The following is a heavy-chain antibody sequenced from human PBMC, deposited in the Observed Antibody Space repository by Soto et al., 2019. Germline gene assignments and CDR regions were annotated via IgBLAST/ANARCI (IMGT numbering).Heavy chain of an antibody. Sequence: ASVKVSCKASGYTFTSYCISWVRQAPGQGLEWMGWISAYNGNTNYAQKLQGRVTMTTDTSTSTAYMELRSLRSDDTAVYYCARPYCSSTSCSSTEFDYWGQGTLVTVSS. CDR2: ISAYNGNT. CDR1: GYTFTSYC. CDR3: ARPYCSSTSCSSTEFDY. D-gene: IGHD2-2*01. J-gene: IGHJ4*02. V-gene: IGHV1-18*01.